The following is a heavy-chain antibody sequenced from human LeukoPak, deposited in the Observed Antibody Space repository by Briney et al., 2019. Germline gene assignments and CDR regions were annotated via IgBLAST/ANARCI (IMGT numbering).Heavy chain of an antibody. CDR1: GFTFTSSA. CDR2: IVVGSGNT. D-gene: IGHD3-10*01. CDR3: ARASVRGTNHINWFDP. Sequence: ASVKVSCKASGFTFTSSAVQWVRQARGQRLEWIGWIVVGSGNTNYAQKFQERVTITRDMSTSTAYMELSSLRSEDTAVYYCARASVRGTNHINWFDPWGKGTLVTVSS. V-gene: IGHV1-58*01. J-gene: IGHJ5*02.